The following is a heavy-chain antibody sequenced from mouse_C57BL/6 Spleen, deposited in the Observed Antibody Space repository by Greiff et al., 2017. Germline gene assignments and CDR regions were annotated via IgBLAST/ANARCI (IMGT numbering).Heavy chain of an antibody. CDR2: IHPNSGST. Sequence: QVQLQQPGAELVKPGASVKLSCKASGYTFTSYWMHWVKQRPGQGLEWIGMIHPNSGSTNYNEKFKSKATLTVDKSSSTAYMQLSSLTSEDSAVYYCARDTVVPYYFDDWGQGTTLTVSS. CDR1: GYTFTSYW. D-gene: IGHD1-1*01. V-gene: IGHV1-64*01. CDR3: ARDTVVPYYFDD. J-gene: IGHJ2*01.